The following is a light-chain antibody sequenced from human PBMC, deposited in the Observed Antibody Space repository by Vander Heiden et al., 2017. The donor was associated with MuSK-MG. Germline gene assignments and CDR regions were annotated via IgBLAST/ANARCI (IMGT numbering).Light chain of an antibody. CDR3: QQYGSSPLT. J-gene: IGKJ4*01. CDR1: LSVSSSY. V-gene: IGKV3-20*01. CDR2: GAT. Sequence: EIALTQSPGTLSLSPGERATLSCRASLSVSSSYLTWYQKKAGQPPRLINYGATSKATGIPDRCNGRGSGKDFTLTISRLEHDDFAVYYCQQYGSSPLTFGGGTKVEIK.